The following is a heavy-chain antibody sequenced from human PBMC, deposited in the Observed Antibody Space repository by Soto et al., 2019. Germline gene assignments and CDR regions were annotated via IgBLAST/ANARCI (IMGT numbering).Heavy chain of an antibody. Sequence: PGGSLRLSCAASGFTFDDYAMHWVRQAPGKGLEWVSGISWNSGSIGYADSVKGRFTISRDNAKNSLYLQMNSLRAEDTALYYCAKDLGYCSSTGCYYYYYGMDVWGQGTTVTV. CDR3: AKDLGYCSSTGCYYYYYGMDV. CDR2: ISWNSGSI. D-gene: IGHD2-2*01. CDR1: GFTFDDYA. J-gene: IGHJ6*02. V-gene: IGHV3-9*01.